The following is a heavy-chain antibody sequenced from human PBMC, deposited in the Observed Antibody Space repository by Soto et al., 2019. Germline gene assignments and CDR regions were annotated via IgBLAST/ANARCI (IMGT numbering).Heavy chain of an antibody. Sequence: QVQLVQSGAEVKKPGSSVKVSCKASGGTFSSYAISWVRQAPGQGLEWMGGIIPIFGTANYAQKFQGRVTITAEESTSTAYMELSSLRSEDTAVYYCARGAERMTTVITRYFDLWGRGTLVTVSS. CDR2: IIPIFGTA. D-gene: IGHD4-17*01. CDR3: ARGAERMTTVITRYFDL. J-gene: IGHJ2*01. V-gene: IGHV1-69*01. CDR1: GGTFSSYA.